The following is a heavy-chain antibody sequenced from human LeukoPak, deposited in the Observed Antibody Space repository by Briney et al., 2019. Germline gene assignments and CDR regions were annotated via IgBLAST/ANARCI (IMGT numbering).Heavy chain of an antibody. Sequence: SETLSLTCTASGGSISSSSYYWGWIRQPPGKGLEWIGSIYYSGSTNYNPSLKSRVTISVDTSKNQFSLKLSSVTAADTAVYYCARQPSSWFTSFDSWGQGTLVTVSS. D-gene: IGHD6-13*01. V-gene: IGHV4-39*07. J-gene: IGHJ4*02. CDR1: GGSISSSSYY. CDR2: IYYSGST. CDR3: ARQPSSWFTSFDS.